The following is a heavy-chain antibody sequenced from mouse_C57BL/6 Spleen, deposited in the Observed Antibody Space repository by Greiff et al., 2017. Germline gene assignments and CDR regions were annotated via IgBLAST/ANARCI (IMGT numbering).Heavy chain of an antibody. CDR1: GFTFSDYY. Sequence: EVKLMESEGGLVQPGSSMKLSCTASGFTFSDYYMAWVRQVPEKGLEWVANINYDGSSTYYLDSLKSRFIISRDNAKNILYLQMSSLKSEDTATYYCARGTYYGNYRAMDYWGQGTSVTVSS. V-gene: IGHV5-16*01. CDR2: INYDGSST. J-gene: IGHJ4*01. CDR3: ARGTYYGNYRAMDY. D-gene: IGHD2-10*01.